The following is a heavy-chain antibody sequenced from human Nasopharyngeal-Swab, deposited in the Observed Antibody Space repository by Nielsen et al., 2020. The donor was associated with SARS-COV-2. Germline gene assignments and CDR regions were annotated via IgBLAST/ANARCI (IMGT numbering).Heavy chain of an antibody. D-gene: IGHD3/OR15-3a*01. J-gene: IGHJ4*02. V-gene: IGHV1-46*01. CDR2: INPTVGST. CDR1: GYSFTSYY. CDR3: ARGEGLGRPGGYFDY. Sequence: ASVKVSCKASGYSFTSYYMHWVRQAPGQGLEWMGIINPTVGSTTYAQKFQGRVTMTRDTSTSTVYMELSSLISEDTAVYYCARGEGLGRPGGYFDYWGQGTLVTVSS.